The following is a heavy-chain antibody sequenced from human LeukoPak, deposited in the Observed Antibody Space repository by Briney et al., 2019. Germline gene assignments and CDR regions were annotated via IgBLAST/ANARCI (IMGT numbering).Heavy chain of an antibody. CDR2: ISNGGSYI. CDR1: GFTFRTYG. V-gene: IGHV3-21*01. CDR3: ARDDSGDEYFQH. D-gene: IGHD4-17*01. J-gene: IGHJ1*01. Sequence: GGSLRLSCAASGFTFRTYGMSWVRQAPGKGLEWVSSISNGGSYIYYADSVRGRFTLSRDNAKNSLYLQMNSLRAEGTAVYYCARDDSGDEYFQHWGQGTLVTVSS.